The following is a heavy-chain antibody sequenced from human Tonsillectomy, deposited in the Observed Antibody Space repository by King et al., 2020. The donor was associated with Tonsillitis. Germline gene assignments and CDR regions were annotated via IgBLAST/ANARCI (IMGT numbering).Heavy chain of an antibody. Sequence: QLVQSGGGLVQPGRSLRLSCAASGFTFDDYAMHWVRHAPGKGLEWVSGISWNSGSIGYADSVKGRFTISRDNAKNSLYLQMNSLRAEDTALYYCAKDSVAGTSGYFDLWGRGTLVTVSS. V-gene: IGHV3-9*01. CDR2: ISWNSGSI. J-gene: IGHJ2*01. CDR1: GFTFDDYA. CDR3: AKDSVAGTSGYFDL. D-gene: IGHD6-19*01.